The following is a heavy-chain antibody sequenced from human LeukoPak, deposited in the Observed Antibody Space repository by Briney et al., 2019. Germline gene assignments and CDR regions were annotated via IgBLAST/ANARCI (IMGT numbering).Heavy chain of an antibody. CDR1: GFTFSSYW. Sequence: GGSLRLSCAASGFTFSSYWMSWVRQAPGKGLEWVSAISGSGGSTYYADSVKGRFTISRDNSKNTLYLQMNSLRAEDTAVYYCAKLGCSSTSCPYYYGSGSYQDYWGQGTLVTVSS. CDR3: AKLGCSSTSCPYYYGSGSYQDY. D-gene: IGHD3-10*01. J-gene: IGHJ4*02. CDR2: ISGSGGST. V-gene: IGHV3-23*01.